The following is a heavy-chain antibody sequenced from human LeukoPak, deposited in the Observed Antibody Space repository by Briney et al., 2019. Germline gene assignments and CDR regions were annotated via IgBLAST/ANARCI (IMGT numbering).Heavy chain of an antibody. V-gene: IGHV3-15*01. CDR3: TTAGDWPET. J-gene: IGHJ5*02. D-gene: IGHD2-21*02. CDR2: IKSKTHGGTT. Sequence: GGSLRLSCAASGFTFSTYAMNWVRQAPGKGLEWAGRIKSKTHGGTTDYAAPVKGRFTISRDDSKNTLYLQMNSLKTEDTAVYYCTTAGDWPETWGQGTLVTVSS. CDR1: GFTFSTYA.